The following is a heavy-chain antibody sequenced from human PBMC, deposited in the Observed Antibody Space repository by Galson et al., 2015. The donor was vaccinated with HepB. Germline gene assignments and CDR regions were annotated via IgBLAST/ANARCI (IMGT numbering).Heavy chain of an antibody. Sequence: SLRLSCAASGXXXXXNYMXWVRQAPGKGLEWVSVIYGGDNXXYADSVKGRFTISRHNSKNTLYLQMNXXXAEDTAVYYXATXTAVTTPDYWGQGALVTVSA. CDR1: GXXXXXNY. D-gene: IGHD4-17*01. CDR3: ATXTAVTTPDY. V-gene: IGHV3-53*04. CDR2: IYGGDNX. J-gene: IGHJ4*02.